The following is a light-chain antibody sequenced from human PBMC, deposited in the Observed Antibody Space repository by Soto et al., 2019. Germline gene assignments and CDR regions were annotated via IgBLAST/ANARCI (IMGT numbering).Light chain of an antibody. J-gene: IGLJ2*01. V-gene: IGLV1-40*01. CDR2: GSS. CDR1: SSNIGAGYD. Sequence: QSVLTQPPSVSGAPGQRVTISCTGRSSNIGAGYDVHWYQQLPGTAPKLLIYGSSNRPSGVPDRFSGSKSGTSASLAITGLQAEDEADYYCQSYDSGLSGYVVFGGGTKVTVL. CDR3: QSYDSGLSGYVV.